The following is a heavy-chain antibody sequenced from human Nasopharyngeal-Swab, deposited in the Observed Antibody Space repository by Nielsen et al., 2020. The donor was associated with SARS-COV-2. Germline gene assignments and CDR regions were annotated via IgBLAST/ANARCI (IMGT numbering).Heavy chain of an antibody. CDR2: ITVVDGKT. CDR3: ASEPGGMAAPGKHFDP. V-gene: IGHV1-3*01. Sequence: ASVKVSCKASGYLLINQALHWVRQAPGQSLEWMGWITVVDGKTEYSQKFHDRLTLSSDSSVNTAYMDLSSLRSEDTAVYFCASEPGGMAAPGKHFDPWGQGTLVTVSS. J-gene: IGHJ5*02. D-gene: IGHD6-13*01. CDR1: GYLLINQA.